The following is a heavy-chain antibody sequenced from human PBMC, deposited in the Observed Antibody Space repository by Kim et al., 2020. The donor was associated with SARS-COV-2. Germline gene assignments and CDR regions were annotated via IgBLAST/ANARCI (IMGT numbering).Heavy chain of an antibody. CDR2: ISYDGSNK. V-gene: IGHV3-30*18. CDR1: GFTFSSYG. Sequence: GGSLRLSCAASGFTFSSYGMHWVRQAPGKGLEWVAVISYDGSNKYYADSVKGRFTISRDNSKNTLYLQMNSLRAEDTAVYYCAKDQTVAAAEGVAFDIWGQGTMVTVSS. D-gene: IGHD6-13*01. CDR3: AKDQTVAAAEGVAFDI. J-gene: IGHJ3*02.